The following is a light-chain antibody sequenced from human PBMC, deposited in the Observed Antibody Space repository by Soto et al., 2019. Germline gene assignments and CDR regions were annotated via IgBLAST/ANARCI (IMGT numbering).Light chain of an antibody. J-gene: IGKJ4*01. CDR2: AAS. CDR1: QGISNY. V-gene: IGKV1-27*01. Sequence: DIQMTQSPSSLSASVGDRVTITCRASQGISNYLAWYQQKPGKVPKLLIYAASTLQSRVPSRFSGSGSGTDFALTISSLQPEDVATYYCQKYNSAPALTFCGGTKVEIK. CDR3: QKYNSAPALT.